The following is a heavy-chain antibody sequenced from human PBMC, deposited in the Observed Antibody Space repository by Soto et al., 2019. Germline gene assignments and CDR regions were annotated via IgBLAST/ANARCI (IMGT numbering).Heavy chain of an antibody. Sequence: VQLQESGPGLVKPSETLSLTCTVSGTSISSYYWSWIRQPPGKGLEWIANIHYSGTTNYNPSLASRVTLSVDTSKDQFSLKMTSVTAADGDMYFCARYNSYAIDDWGRGTLVTVSS. CDR1: GTSISSYY. V-gene: IGHV4-59*01. CDR3: ARYNSYAIDD. CDR2: IHYSGTT. D-gene: IGHD2-8*01. J-gene: IGHJ4*02.